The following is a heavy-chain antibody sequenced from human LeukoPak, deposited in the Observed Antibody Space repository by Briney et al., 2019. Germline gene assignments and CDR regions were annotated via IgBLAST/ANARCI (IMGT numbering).Heavy chain of an antibody. CDR1: GFTFSSYA. D-gene: IGHD4-17*01. J-gene: IGHJ6*02. V-gene: IGHV3-23*01. CDR2: MGGRDGSA. Sequence: GGSLRLFCAASGFTFSSYAISWVRPAPGKGLGWVSVMGGRDGSANYADPVKGRLAITRHDSKKRLYLPITSLGAQETAVYYCARVRYGELDVWGQGTTVTVSS. CDR3: ARVRYGELDV.